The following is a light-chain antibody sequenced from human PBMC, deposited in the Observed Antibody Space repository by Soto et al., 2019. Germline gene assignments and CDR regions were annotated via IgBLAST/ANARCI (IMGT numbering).Light chain of an antibody. V-gene: IGLV1-51*01. CDR3: GTWDSSLTIGVI. CDR2: DNQ. J-gene: IGLJ2*01. CDR1: SSNIGNNY. Sequence: QSVLTQSPSVSAAPGQKVTISCSGSSSNIGNNYVSWYQQLPGTAPKLLIYDNQKRPSGIPDRFSASKSGTSATLDITGLHTGDEADYYCGTWDSSLTIGVIFGGGTKLTVL.